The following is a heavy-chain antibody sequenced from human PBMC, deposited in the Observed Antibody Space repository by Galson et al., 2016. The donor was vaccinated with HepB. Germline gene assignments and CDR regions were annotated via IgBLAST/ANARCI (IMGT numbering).Heavy chain of an antibody. D-gene: IGHD6-19*01. V-gene: IGHV3-48*04. J-gene: IGHJ4*02. Sequence: SLRLSCAASGFTFSDFWMNWVRQSPGKGLEWISYIDGESGIILYADSVKGRFTISRDNAENSLHLQMNTLRGEDTAMYYCARDVRGQWRPLFDYWGQGTLVTVSS. CDR3: ARDVRGQWRPLFDY. CDR2: IDGESGII. CDR1: GFTFSDFW.